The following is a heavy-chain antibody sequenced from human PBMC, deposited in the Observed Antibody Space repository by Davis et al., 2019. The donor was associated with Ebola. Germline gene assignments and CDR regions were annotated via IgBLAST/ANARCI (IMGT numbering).Heavy chain of an antibody. CDR1: GFTFSSYA. CDR2: ISYDGSNK. Sequence: GRSLRPSCAASGFTFSSYAMHWVRQAPGKGLEWVAVISYDGSNKYYADSVKGRFTISRDNSKNTLYLQMSSLRAEDTAVYYCARDLPGGDWYFDLWGRGTLVTVSS. J-gene: IGHJ2*01. V-gene: IGHV3-30*04. D-gene: IGHD1-14*01. CDR3: ARDLPGGDWYFDL.